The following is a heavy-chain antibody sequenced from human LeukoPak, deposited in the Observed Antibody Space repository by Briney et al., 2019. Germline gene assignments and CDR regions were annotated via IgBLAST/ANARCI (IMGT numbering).Heavy chain of an antibody. CDR2: VNPNTGDT. CDR3: ARASRNWGYWYLDL. D-gene: IGHD7-27*01. V-gene: IGHV1-2*02. Sequence: ASVKVSCKASGYTFTGYFIHWVRQAPGQGLEWMGWVNPNTGDTKYEQKFQGRVTMTRDTSINTAYVELSSLRSDDTAVYYCARASRNWGYWYLDLWGRGTLVTVSS. J-gene: IGHJ2*01. CDR1: GYTFTGYF.